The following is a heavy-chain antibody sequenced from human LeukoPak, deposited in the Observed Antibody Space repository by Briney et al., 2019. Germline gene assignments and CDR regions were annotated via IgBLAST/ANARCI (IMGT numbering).Heavy chain of an antibody. V-gene: IGHV3-66*01. CDR3: AALIAAPQAFDI. CDR2: IYSGGDT. D-gene: IGHD6-13*01. J-gene: IGHJ3*02. CDR1: GITVSRNY. Sequence: GGSLRLSCAASGITVSRNYMSWVRQAPGKGLEWVSIIYSGGDTYYADSVKGRFTISRDNSKNTLYLQMNSLRVEDTAVYYCAALIAAPQAFDIWGQGTMVTVSS.